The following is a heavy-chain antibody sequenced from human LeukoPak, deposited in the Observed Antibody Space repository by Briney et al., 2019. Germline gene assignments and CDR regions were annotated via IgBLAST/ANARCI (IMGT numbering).Heavy chain of an antibody. CDR1: GFSFSSYV. Sequence: GRSPRLSCAASGFSFSSYVMHWVRQAPGRGLEWVAVISSDGSDKYYADSGKGRFTISRDNSKNQLYLQMNSLRPEDTAVYYCAKGVRGVIAYYLDYWGQGTLVTVSS. D-gene: IGHD3-10*01. J-gene: IGHJ4*02. V-gene: IGHV3-30*18. CDR3: AKGVRGVIAYYLDY. CDR2: ISSDGSDK.